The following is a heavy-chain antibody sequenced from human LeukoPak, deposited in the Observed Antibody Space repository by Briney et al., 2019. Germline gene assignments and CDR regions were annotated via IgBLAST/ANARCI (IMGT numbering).Heavy chain of an antibody. Sequence: GGSLRLSCAASGLTFSSFGMHWVRQAPGKGLEWVAVISYDGSNKYYADSVKGRFTISRDNSKNTLYLQMNSLRAEDTAVYYCARGPRQWLDGNWFDPWGQGTLVTVSS. J-gene: IGHJ5*02. CDR1: GLTFSSFG. D-gene: IGHD6-19*01. V-gene: IGHV3-30*03. CDR3: ARGPRQWLDGNWFDP. CDR2: ISYDGSNK.